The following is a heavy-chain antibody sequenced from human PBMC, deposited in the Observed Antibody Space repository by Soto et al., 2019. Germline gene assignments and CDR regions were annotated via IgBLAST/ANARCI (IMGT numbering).Heavy chain of an antibody. D-gene: IGHD3-3*01. J-gene: IGHJ6*02. CDR3: ARARGGFLGSHGMDV. CDR2: IYHSGST. Sequence: QLQLQESGSGLVKPSQTLSLICAVSGGSISSGGYSWSWIRPPGKGLEWIGYIYHSGSTYYNPSLKSRVTRSVDRSKNQFSLKLSSVTAADTAVYYCARARGGFLGSHGMDVWGQGTTVTVSS. V-gene: IGHV4-30-2*01. CDR1: GGSISSGGYS.